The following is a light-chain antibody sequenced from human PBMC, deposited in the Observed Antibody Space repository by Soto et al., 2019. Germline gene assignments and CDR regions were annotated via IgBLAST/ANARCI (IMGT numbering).Light chain of an antibody. V-gene: IGKV3-20*01. CDR3: QQYDSSPKT. Sequence: EIVLTQSASTLSWSPGGRATLSCGASQSVSSSYLAWYQQKNGQAPRPLIYGASSRATGIPDRFSGSGYGTDFNLTISRLEPEDFAVYYCQQYDSSPKTFGRGTKVDIK. CDR1: QSVSSSY. J-gene: IGKJ1*01. CDR2: GAS.